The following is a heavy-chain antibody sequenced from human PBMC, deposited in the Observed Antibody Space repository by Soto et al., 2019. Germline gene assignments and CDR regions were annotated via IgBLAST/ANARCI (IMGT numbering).Heavy chain of an antibody. D-gene: IGHD3-10*01. CDR3: ARDLGPWFGELFLGWFDP. CDR1: GGSISSYY. V-gene: IGHV4-4*07. Sequence: SETLSLTCTVSGGSISSYYWSWIRQPAGKGLEWIGRIYTSGSTNYNPSLKSRVTMSVDTSKNQFSLKLSSVTAADTAVYYGARDLGPWFGELFLGWFDPWGQGTLVTVSS. CDR2: IYTSGST. J-gene: IGHJ5*02.